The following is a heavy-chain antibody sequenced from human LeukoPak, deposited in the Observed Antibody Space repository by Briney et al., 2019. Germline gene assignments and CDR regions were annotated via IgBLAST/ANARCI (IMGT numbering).Heavy chain of an antibody. J-gene: IGHJ6*02. CDR3: ARYYSSSSGFDYYGMDV. D-gene: IGHD6-6*01. Sequence: GRSLRLSCAASGFTFSSYGMHWVRQAPGKGLEWVAVISYDGSNKYYADSVKGRFTISRDNSKNTLYLQMNSLRAEDTAVYYCARYYSSSSGFDYYGMDVWGQGTTVTVSS. CDR1: GFTFSSYG. CDR2: ISYDGSNK. V-gene: IGHV3-30*03.